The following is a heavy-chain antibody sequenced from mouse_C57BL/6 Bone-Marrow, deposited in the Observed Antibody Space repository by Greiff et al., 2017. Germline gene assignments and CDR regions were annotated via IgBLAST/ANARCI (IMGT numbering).Heavy chain of an antibody. CDR3: ARSNYCGSSAWFAY. J-gene: IGHJ3*01. V-gene: IGHV7-3*01. CDR1: GFTFTDYY. CDR2: IRNKANGYTT. Sequence: EVMLVESGGGLVQPGGSLSLSCAASGFTFTDYYMSWVRQPPGKALEWLGFIRNKANGYTTEYSASVKGRFTISRDNSQSILYLQMNALRAEDSATYYCARSNYCGSSAWFAYWGQGTLVTVSA. D-gene: IGHD1-1*01.